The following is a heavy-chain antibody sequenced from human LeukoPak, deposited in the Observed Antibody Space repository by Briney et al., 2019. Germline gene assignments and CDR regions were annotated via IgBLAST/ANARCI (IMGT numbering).Heavy chain of an antibody. D-gene: IGHD1-14*01. CDR3: AKAFGTDRYKS. CDR2: MTPNTGHT. J-gene: IGHJ4*02. V-gene: IGHV1-8*01. CDR1: EDTFISYD. Sequence: GASVKVSCKVPEDTFISYDINWVRQATGQGLEWMGWMTPNTGHTAPAQKFQGRVTMTTDTSTKTVYLELRSLKSDDTAVYYCAKAFGTDRYKSWGQGTLVTVSS.